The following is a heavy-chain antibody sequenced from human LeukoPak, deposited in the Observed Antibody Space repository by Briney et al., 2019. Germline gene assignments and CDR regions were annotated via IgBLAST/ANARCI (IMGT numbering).Heavy chain of an antibody. Sequence: ASVKVSCKASGYTFTGYYMHWVRQAPGQGLEWMGWINPNSGGTNYAQKFQGRVTMTRDTSISTAYMELSRLRSDDTAVYYCARDEEAAAGLFDYWGQGTLVTVSS. CDR3: ARDEEAAAGLFDY. V-gene: IGHV1-2*02. CDR2: INPNSGGT. D-gene: IGHD6-13*01. J-gene: IGHJ4*02. CDR1: GYTFTGYY.